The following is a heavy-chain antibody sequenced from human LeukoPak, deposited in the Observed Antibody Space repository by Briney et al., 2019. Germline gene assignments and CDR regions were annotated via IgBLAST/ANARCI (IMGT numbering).Heavy chain of an antibody. V-gene: IGHV3-9*01. J-gene: IGHJ4*02. CDR1: GFTFSNYW. Sequence: GGALRLSCVGSGFTFSNYWMSWVRQAPGKGLEWVSGISWNSDNIGYADSVKGRFTISRDNAKKSLYLQMNSLRVEDTALYYCANGFTTTVTTNFDYWGQGTLVTVSS. D-gene: IGHD4-17*01. CDR3: ANGFTTTVTTNFDY. CDR2: ISWNSDNI.